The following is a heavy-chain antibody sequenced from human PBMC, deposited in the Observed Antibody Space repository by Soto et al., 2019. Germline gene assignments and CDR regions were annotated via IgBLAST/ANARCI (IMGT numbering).Heavy chain of an antibody. D-gene: IGHD6-6*01. CDR1: GYTFTRYY. CDR2: INPRGGST. J-gene: IGHJ4*02. CDR3: ARDSIVARYYFDY. V-gene: IGHV1-46*01. Sequence: ASVKVSCKASGYTFTRYYIHWVRQAPGQGLEWMGIINPRGGSTTYAQKFQGRVTLTSDTSTSTAYMELSRLRSEDTAVYFCARDSIVARYYFDYWGQGTPVTVSS.